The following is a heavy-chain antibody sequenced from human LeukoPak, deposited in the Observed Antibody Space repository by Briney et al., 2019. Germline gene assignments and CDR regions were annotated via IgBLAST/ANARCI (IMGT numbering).Heavy chain of an antibody. CDR2: IIPIFGTA. CDR3: ARGVRGGWSWFDP. Sequence: ASVTVSCKASGGTFSSYAISWVRQAPGQGLEWMGGIIPIFGTANYAQKFQGRVTITADESTSTAYMELGSLRSEDTAVYYCARGVRGGWSWFDPWGQGTLVTVSS. J-gene: IGHJ5*02. D-gene: IGHD3-16*01. CDR1: GGTFSSYA. V-gene: IGHV1-69*13.